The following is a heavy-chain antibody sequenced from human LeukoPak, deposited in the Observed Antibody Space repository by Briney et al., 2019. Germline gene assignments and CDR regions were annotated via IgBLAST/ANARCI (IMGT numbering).Heavy chain of an antibody. Sequence: PGGSLRLSCAASGFTFSSYGMHWVRQAPGKGLEWVAAIAHDGSNENDADSVKGRFTISRDNSKNTLYLQMNSLRAEDTAFYYCAKGGRAAADRNFDLWGRGTLVTVSS. CDR2: IAHDGSNE. CDR1: GFTFSSYG. J-gene: IGHJ2*01. V-gene: IGHV3-30*18. CDR3: AKGGRAAADRNFDL. D-gene: IGHD6-13*01.